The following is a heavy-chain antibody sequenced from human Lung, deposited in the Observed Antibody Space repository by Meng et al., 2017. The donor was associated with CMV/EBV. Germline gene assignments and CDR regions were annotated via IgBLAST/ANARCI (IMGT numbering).Heavy chain of an antibody. Sequence: QITLKESAPTLVKPTQTLTLNCTFPGFSLSTSGVGVGWISQPPGKALEWLALIYWDDDKRYNSSLKSRLTITKDTSTNQVVLTMTNMDPVDTATYYCAHTPPSYGDYETGWFDTWGQGTLVTVAS. CDR3: AHTPPSYGDYETGWFDT. J-gene: IGHJ5*02. CDR2: IYWDDDK. CDR1: GFSLSTSGVG. D-gene: IGHD4-17*01. V-gene: IGHV2-5*02.